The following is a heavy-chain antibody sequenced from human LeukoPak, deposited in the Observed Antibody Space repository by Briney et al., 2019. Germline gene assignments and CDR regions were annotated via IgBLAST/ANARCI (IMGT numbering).Heavy chain of an antibody. CDR2: ISYSGIT. J-gene: IGHJ4*02. CDR3: ARGNAN. CDR1: GGSINSFY. Sequence: SETLSLTCTVSGGSINSFYWSWIRQPPGRGLEWIGYISYSGITNYNPSLKSRVTISLDTSKNQFFLKLSSVTAADTALYYCARGNANWGQGTLVTVSS. V-gene: IGHV4-59*01.